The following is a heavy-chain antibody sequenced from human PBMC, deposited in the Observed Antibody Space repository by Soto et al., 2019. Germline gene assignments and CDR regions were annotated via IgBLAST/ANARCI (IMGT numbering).Heavy chain of an antibody. D-gene: IGHD2-8*02. CDR3: ARDRGSGYCTGGLCYLGLDH. J-gene: IGHJ4*02. Sequence: PRGSLRLSCISSVFSFSGYSMNWVRQAPGKGLHLVSYISSSSDKTYYADSVNGRFSISIDNSANRLYLQMTNLRPEDTAIYYCARDRGSGYCTGGLCYLGLDHWGQGNPVTVSS. CDR1: VFSFSGYS. CDR2: ISSSSDKT. V-gene: IGHV3-48*01.